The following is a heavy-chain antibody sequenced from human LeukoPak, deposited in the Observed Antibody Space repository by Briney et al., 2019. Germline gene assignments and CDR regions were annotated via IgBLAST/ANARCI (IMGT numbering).Heavy chain of an antibody. J-gene: IGHJ4*02. CDR3: ARDLISTPYWELDY. V-gene: IGHV1-2*06. D-gene: IGHD1-26*01. Sequence: GASVKVSCKTSGYTFAGYFLHWVRQAPTQGLQWMGRINANSGDTDLAQDFQDRVTMTRYTSIYTAYMELSSLTSDDTAIYYCARDLISTPYWELDYWGQGTLVAVSS. CDR1: GYTFAGYF. CDR2: INANSGDT.